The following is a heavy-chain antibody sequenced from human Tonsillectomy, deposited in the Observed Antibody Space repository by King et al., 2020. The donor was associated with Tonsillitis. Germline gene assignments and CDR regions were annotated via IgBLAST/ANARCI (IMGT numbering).Heavy chain of an antibody. D-gene: IGHD3-22*01. Sequence: VQLVESGGGLVQPGGSLRLSCAASEFTFSSYNMNWVRQAPGKGLEWVSYISSSSSTIYYADSEKGRFTISRDNAKNSLYLQMNSLRDEDTAVYYCARDYYDSSGYWKGGYWGQGTLVTVSS. CDR3: ARDYYDSSGYWKGGY. CDR1: EFTFSSYN. J-gene: IGHJ4*02. V-gene: IGHV3-48*02. CDR2: ISSSSSTI.